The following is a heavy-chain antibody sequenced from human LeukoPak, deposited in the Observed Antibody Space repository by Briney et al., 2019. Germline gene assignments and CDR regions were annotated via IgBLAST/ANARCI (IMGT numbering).Heavy chain of an antibody. J-gene: IGHJ4*02. CDR2: ISSSSSYI. Sequence: GGSLRLSCAASGFTFSSYSMNWVRQAPGKGLEWVSSISSSSSYIYYADSVKGRFTISRDNAKNSLYLQMNSLRAEDTAVYYCARVWQDYSGVDYWGQGTLVTVSS. V-gene: IGHV3-21*01. CDR1: GFTFSSYS. CDR3: ARVWQDYSGVDY. D-gene: IGHD2-21*01.